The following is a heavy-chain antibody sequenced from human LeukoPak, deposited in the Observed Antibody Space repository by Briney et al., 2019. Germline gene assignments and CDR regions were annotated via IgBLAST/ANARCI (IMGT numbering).Heavy chain of an antibody. D-gene: IGHD2-15*01. CDR3: ARVSCSGGSCYFGY. Sequence: SGGSLRLSCVASGFTFSSYDMHWVRQATGKGLEWVSGIDTAGDTYYPGSVKGRFTISRENAKNSLYLQMNSLRAGDTAVYYCARVSCSGGSCYFGYWGQGTLVTVSS. CDR1: GFTFSSYD. CDR2: IDTAGDT. V-gene: IGHV3-13*01. J-gene: IGHJ4*02.